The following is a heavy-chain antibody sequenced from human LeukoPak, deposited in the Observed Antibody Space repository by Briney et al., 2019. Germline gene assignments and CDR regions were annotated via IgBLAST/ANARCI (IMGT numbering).Heavy chain of an antibody. V-gene: IGHV4-34*01. CDR1: GGSFSGYY. D-gene: IGHD6-19*01. CDR3: AREPIAVADPGFDP. Sequence: SETLSLTCAVYGGSFSGYYWSWIRQPPGKGLEGIGEINHSGSTNYNPSLKSRVTISVDTSKNQFSLKLSSVTAADTAVYYCAREPIAVADPGFDPWGQGTLVSVSS. J-gene: IGHJ5*02. CDR2: INHSGST.